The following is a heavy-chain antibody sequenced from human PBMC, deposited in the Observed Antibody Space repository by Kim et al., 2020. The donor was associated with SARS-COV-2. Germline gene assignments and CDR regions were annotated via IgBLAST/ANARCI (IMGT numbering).Heavy chain of an antibody. CDR1: GFTFSTYW. CDR3: ARSSSTSCPCYYMDV. Sequence: GGSLRLSCAASGFTFSTYWMYWVRQAPGKGLVWVSRINSDGSSTNYADSEKGRFTISRDNAKNTLYLQMNSLRAEDTAVYYCARSSSTSCPCYYMDVWGKGTTVTVSS. J-gene: IGHJ6*03. V-gene: IGHV3-74*01. CDR2: INSDGSST. D-gene: IGHD2-2*01.